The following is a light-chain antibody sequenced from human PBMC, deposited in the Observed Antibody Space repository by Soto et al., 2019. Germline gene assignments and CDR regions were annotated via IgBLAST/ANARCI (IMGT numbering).Light chain of an antibody. CDR1: QSVSSN. CDR3: QQYTDWPYT. J-gene: IGKJ2*01. V-gene: IGKV3-15*01. CDR2: GTS. Sequence: EIVMTQSPATLSVSPGERATLSCRASQSVSSNLAWYQQKPGQAPRLLIYGTSTRATGIPARFSGSGSGTEFTLTISSLQSEDFAVYCCQQYTDWPYTFGQGTNLEIK.